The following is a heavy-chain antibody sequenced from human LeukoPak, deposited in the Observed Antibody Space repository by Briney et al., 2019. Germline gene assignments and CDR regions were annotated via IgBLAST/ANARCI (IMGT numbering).Heavy chain of an antibody. V-gene: IGHV3-13*01. CDR2: IGTAGDT. CDR1: GFTFSDYD. D-gene: IGHD1-1*01. Sequence: PGGSLRLSCAASGFTFSDYDMHEVRQPTGKGLEWGAAIGTAGDTHHTGPVKARFTISRENAKNSLYLQMNSLRAGDTAVYYCARVAKERVGGVYYFDYWGQGTLVTVSS. CDR3: ARVAKERVGGVYYFDY. J-gene: IGHJ4*02.